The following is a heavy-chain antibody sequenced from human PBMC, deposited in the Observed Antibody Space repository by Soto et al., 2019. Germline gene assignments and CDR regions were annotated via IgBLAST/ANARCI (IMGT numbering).Heavy chain of an antibody. CDR2: INPNSGGT. CDR3: ARDSRTTYYDSSGYPPDY. D-gene: IGHD3-22*01. Sequence: QVQLVQSGAEVKKPGASVKVSCKASGYTFTGYYMHWVRQAPGQGLEWMGWINPNSGGTNYAKKFQGRVTMTRDTSISTAYMEMSRLRSDDTAVYYCARDSRTTYYDSSGYPPDYWGQGTLVTVS. V-gene: IGHV1-2*02. J-gene: IGHJ4*02. CDR1: GYTFTGYY.